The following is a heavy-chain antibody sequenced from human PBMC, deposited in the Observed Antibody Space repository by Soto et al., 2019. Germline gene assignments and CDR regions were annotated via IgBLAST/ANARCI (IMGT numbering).Heavy chain of an antibody. D-gene: IGHD3-10*01. Sequence: EVQLVESGGGLVQPGGSLRLSCAASEFTFSSSYMHWVRQAPGMGLQYVSAISPGGGSTFYTDSVKGRFTISRDNSKNMLYLQMGSLRAEDMAVYYCARGYYYGSGLYYFDYWGQGTLVTVSS. CDR2: ISPGGGST. V-gene: IGHV3-64*07. CDR1: EFTFSSSY. J-gene: IGHJ4*02. CDR3: ARGYYYGSGLYYFDY.